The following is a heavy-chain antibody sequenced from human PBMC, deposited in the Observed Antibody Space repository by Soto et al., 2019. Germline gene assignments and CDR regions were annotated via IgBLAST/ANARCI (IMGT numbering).Heavy chain of an antibody. V-gene: IGHV5-10-1*01. J-gene: IGHJ4*02. Sequence: PGEALKSSCKGSGYSFTSYWISWVRQMPGKGLEWMGRIDPSDSYTDYSPSFQGHVTISADKSISTAYLQWSSLKASDTAMYYCARQPTASNTLYYFHYWGPAPLVTVLS. CDR3: ARQPTASNTLYYFHY. CDR1: GYSFTSYW. D-gene: IGHD4-4*01. CDR2: IDPSDSYT.